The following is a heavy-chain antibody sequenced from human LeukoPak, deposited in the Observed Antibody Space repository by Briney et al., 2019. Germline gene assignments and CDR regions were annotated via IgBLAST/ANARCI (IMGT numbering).Heavy chain of an antibody. J-gene: IGHJ5*02. CDR1: GGSISSSSYY. D-gene: IGHD1-1*01. V-gene: IGHV4-39*01. Sequence: SETLSLTCTVSGGSISSSSYYWGWIRQPPGKGLEWIGSIYYSGSTYYNPSLKSRVSIPVHTSKKQFSLKLRSVTAADTAVYYCARPVPSRLGWFDPWGQGTLVTVSS. CDR3: ARPVPSRLGWFDP. CDR2: IYYSGST.